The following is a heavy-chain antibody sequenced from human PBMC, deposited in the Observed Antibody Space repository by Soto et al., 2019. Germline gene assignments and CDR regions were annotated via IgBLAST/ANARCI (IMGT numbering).Heavy chain of an antibody. J-gene: IGHJ6*02. CDR2: ISGSADST. CDR1: GFSFSSFA. V-gene: IGHV3-23*01. CDR3: AKTMWAMIYAMSVYGMDV. Sequence: EVQLLESGGGFIHPGGSLRLSCAASGFSFSSFAMNWVRQAPGKGLEWVSIISGSADSTFYADSVKGRVTTSRDNSKSTLYLQINSLRAEVTAVYYCAKTMWAMIYAMSVYGMDVLGQGTTFTVSS. D-gene: IGHD2-8*01.